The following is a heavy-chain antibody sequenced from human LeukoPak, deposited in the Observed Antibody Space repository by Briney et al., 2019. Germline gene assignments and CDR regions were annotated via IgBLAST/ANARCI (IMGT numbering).Heavy chain of an antibody. CDR2: ISSSGSTI. CDR3: ARDSASGLNVKDYGDYPRLGYYYYMDV. CDR1: GFTFSSYE. J-gene: IGHJ6*03. D-gene: IGHD4-17*01. Sequence: AGGSLRLSCAASGFTFSSYEMNWVRQAPGKGLEWVSYISSSGSTIYYADSVKGRFTISRDNAKNSLYLQMNSLRAEDTAVYYCARDSASGLNVKDYGDYPRLGYYYYMDVWGKGTTVTVSS. V-gene: IGHV3-48*03.